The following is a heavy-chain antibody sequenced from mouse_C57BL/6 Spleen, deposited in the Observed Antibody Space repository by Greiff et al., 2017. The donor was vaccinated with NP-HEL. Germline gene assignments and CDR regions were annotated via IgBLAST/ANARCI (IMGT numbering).Heavy chain of an antibody. J-gene: IGHJ2*01. V-gene: IGHV3-8*01. Sequence: VQLQQSGPGLAKPSQTLSLTCSVTGYSITSDYWNWIRKFPGNKLEYMGYISYSGSTYYNPSLKSRISINRDKSKNQYYLQLNSVTTEDTATDCGARRKDGYYVDYWGQGTTLTVSS. D-gene: IGHD2-3*01. CDR1: GYSITSDY. CDR3: ARRKDGYYVDY. CDR2: ISYSGST.